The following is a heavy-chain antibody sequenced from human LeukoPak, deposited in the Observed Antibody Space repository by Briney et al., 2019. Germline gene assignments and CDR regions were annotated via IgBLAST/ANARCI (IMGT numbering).Heavy chain of an antibody. Sequence: GGSLRLSCAASGFTFRNYWMHWVRQAPGKGLVWVSRINSDGSSTSYADSVKGRFTISRDNAKNTLYLQMNSLRAEDTAVYYCAREVVGGSYYFDYWGQGTLVTVSS. J-gene: IGHJ4*02. D-gene: IGHD2-15*01. CDR1: GFTFRNYW. CDR3: AREVVGGSYYFDY. V-gene: IGHV3-74*01. CDR2: INSDGSST.